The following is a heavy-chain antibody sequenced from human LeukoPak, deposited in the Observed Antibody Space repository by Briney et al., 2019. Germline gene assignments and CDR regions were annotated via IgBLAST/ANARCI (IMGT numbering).Heavy chain of an antibody. Sequence: GSRRLSCAASGFTFNTYEMNWGRQAPGKGLEWVSYITSSGSTIYYADYVKGRFTISRDNGKNSLYLQMNSLRAEDTAVYYCARGGWNYVFNYWGQGTLVTVSS. CDR2: ITSSGSTI. CDR1: GFTFNTYE. J-gene: IGHJ4*02. CDR3: ARGGWNYVFNY. D-gene: IGHD1-7*01. V-gene: IGHV3-48*03.